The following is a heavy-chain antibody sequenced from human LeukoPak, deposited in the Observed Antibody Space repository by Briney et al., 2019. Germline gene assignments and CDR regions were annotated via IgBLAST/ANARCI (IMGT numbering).Heavy chain of an antibody. Sequence: PSETLSLTCAVYGGSFSGYYWSWIRQPPGKGLEWIGEINHSGSTNYNPSLKSRVTISVDTSKNQFSLKLSSVTAADTAVYYCARGYDGSGRTNTQGDYFDYWGQGTLVTVSS. CDR3: ARGYDGSGRTNTQGDYFDY. D-gene: IGHD3-22*01. CDR1: GGSFSGYY. J-gene: IGHJ4*02. CDR2: INHSGST. V-gene: IGHV4-34*01.